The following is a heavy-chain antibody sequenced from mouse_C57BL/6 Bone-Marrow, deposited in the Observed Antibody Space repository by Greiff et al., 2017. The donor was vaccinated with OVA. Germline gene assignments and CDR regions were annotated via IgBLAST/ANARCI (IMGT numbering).Heavy chain of an antibody. D-gene: IGHD2-4*01. CDR2: IYWDDDT. CDR1: GFSLSTSGMG. J-gene: IGHJ4*01. V-gene: IGHV8-12*01. Sequence: QVTLKVCGPGILQSSQTLSLTCSFSGFSLSTSGMGVSWIRQPSGKGLEWLAHIYWDDDTRHNPSLKSRLTISKDTSRNQVFLKITSVDTADTATYYCARRYDYDGAMDYWGQGTSVTVSS. CDR3: ARRYDYDGAMDY.